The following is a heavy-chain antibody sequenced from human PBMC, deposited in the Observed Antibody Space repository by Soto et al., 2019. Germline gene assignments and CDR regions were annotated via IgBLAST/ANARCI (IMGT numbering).Heavy chain of an antibody. Sequence: ASVKVSFKASGYTFTGYYMHWVRQAPGQGLEWMGWINPNSGGTNYAQKFQGWVTMTRDTSISTAYMELSRLRSDDTAVYYCARESAHLGKNYYSYMDVWGKGTTVTVSS. J-gene: IGHJ6*03. CDR1: GYTFTGYY. CDR3: ARESAHLGKNYYSYMDV. CDR2: INPNSGGT. V-gene: IGHV1-2*04.